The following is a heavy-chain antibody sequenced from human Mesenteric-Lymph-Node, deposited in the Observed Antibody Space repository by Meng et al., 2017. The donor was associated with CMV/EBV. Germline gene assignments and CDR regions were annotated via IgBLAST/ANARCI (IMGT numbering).Heavy chain of an antibody. J-gene: IGHJ6*02. CDR3: ARVEPPVTKYYDFWSGYYHDGMDV. V-gene: IGHV4-4*02. CDR2: IYHSGGT. D-gene: IGHD3-3*01. Sequence: SETLSLTCAVSGGSISSSNWWSWVRQPPGKGLEWIGEIYHSGGTNYNPSLKSRVTISVDKSKNQFSLKLSSVTAADTAVYYCARVEPPVTKYYDFWSGYYHDGMDVWGQGTTVTVSS. CDR1: GGSISSSNW.